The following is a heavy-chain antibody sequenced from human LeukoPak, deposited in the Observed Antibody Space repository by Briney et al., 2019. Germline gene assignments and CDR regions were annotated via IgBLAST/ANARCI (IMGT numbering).Heavy chain of an antibody. J-gene: IGHJ4*02. D-gene: IGHD5-18*01. Sequence: PSETLSLTCTVSGGSISGYYWTWIRQPAGTGLEWIGRMSTTGSPRYNPSLKSRVTMLAATSKNQFSLKLSSVTAADTAVYYCARGYSYFDYWGQGTLVTVSS. V-gene: IGHV4-4*07. CDR1: GGSISGYY. CDR2: MSTTGSP. CDR3: ARGYSYFDY.